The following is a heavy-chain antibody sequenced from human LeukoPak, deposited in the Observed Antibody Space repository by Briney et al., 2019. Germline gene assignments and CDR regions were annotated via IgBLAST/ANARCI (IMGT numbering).Heavy chain of an antibody. Sequence: GGSLRLSCAASGFTVSSNYMSWVRQAPRKGLEWVSVIYSGGSTYYADSVKGRFTISRDNSKNTLYLQMNSLRAEDTAVYYCANPYYYDSSGYYYGASEYWGQGTLVTVSS. CDR1: GFTVSSNY. J-gene: IGHJ4*02. CDR3: ANPYYYDSSGYYYGASEY. D-gene: IGHD3-22*01. CDR2: IYSGGST. V-gene: IGHV3-53*01.